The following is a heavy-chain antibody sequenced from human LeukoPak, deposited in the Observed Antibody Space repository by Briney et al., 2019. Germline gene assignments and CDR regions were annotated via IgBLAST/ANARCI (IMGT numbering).Heavy chain of an antibody. Sequence: GGSLRLSCAASGFTFSSYGMHWVRQAPGKGLEWVAVISYDGSNKYYADSVKGRFTISRDNSKNTLYLQMNSLRAEDTAVYYCARDRSSSGWDRTYDYWGQGTLVTVSS. J-gene: IGHJ4*02. D-gene: IGHD6-19*01. CDR1: GFTFSSYG. CDR3: ARDRSSSGWDRTYDY. CDR2: ISYDGSNK. V-gene: IGHV3-30*03.